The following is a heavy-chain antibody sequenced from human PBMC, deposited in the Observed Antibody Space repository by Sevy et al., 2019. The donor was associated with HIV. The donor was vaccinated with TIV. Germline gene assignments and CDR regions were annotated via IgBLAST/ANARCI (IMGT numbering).Heavy chain of an antibody. CDR2: IYYSGST. CDR1: GGSISSSSYY. CDR3: ARTNTVTADY. D-gene: IGHD4-17*01. J-gene: IGHJ4*02. Sequence: SETLSLTCTVSGGSISSSSYYWGWIRQPPGKGLEWIGSIYYSGSTYYNPSLKSRVTISVDTSKNQFSLKLSSVTAADTAVYYCARTNTVTADYWGQGTLVTVSS. V-gene: IGHV4-39*01.